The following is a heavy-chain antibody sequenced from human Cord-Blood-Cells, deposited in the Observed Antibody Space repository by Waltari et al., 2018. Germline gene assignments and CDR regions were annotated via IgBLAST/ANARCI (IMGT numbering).Heavy chain of an antibody. Sequence: QLQLQESGPGLVKPSETLSLTCTVSGGSISSSSYYWGWIRQPPVKGLEWIGSIYYWGSTHYNPALKSRVTIAVDTSKNQFSRKLSSVTAADTAVYYCATVSGYSYGYWYFDLWGRGTLVTVSS. CDR2: IYYWGST. CDR3: ATVSGYSYGYWYFDL. D-gene: IGHD5-18*01. J-gene: IGHJ2*01. V-gene: IGHV4-39*01. CDR1: GGSISSSSYY.